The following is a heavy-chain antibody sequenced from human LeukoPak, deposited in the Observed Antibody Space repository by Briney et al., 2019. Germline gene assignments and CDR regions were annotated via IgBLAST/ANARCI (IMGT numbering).Heavy chain of an antibody. CDR1: GYTFTCYY. CDR3: AREERRSDAFDI. J-gene: IGHJ3*02. CDR2: INPNSGGT. Sequence: ASVKVSCKASGYTFTCYYMHWVRQAPGQGLEWMGWINPNSGGTNYAQKFQDRVTMTRDTSISTAYMELSRLRSDDTAVYYCAREERRSDAFDIWGQGTMVTVSS. V-gene: IGHV1-2*02.